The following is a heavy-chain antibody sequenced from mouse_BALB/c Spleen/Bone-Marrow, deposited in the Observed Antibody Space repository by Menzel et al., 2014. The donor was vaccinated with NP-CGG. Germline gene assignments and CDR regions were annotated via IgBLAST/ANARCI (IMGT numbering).Heavy chain of an antibody. D-gene: IGHD2-1*01. CDR1: GFDFRRFW. Sequence: EVNVVESGGGLVQPGGSLKLSCAASGFDFRRFWMSWVRQAPGKGLQWIGEINPNSRTINYTPSLKAKFIISRDNAKNTLYLQMSKVRSEDTALYYCARGNYYGNLDYWGQGTTLTVSS. CDR2: INPNSRTI. J-gene: IGHJ2*01. CDR3: ARGNYYGNLDY. V-gene: IGHV4-1*02.